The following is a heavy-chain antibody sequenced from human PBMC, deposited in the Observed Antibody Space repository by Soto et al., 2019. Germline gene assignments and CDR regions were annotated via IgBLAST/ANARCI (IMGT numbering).Heavy chain of an antibody. D-gene: IGHD6-13*01. CDR2: ISVSGGST. CDR3: AKDDRSSQFAY. J-gene: IGHJ4*02. V-gene: IGHV3-23*01. Sequence: GGSLRLSCAASGFTFSSYAMSWVRQAPGKGLEWVSAISVSGGSTYYADSVKGRFTISRDNPKNTLYLQMNSLRAEDTAVHYCAKDDRSSQFAYGRQGTVVAVSS. CDR1: GFTFSSYA.